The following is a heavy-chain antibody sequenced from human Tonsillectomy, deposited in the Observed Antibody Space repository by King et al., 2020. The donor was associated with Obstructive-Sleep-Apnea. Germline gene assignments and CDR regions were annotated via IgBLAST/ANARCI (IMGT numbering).Heavy chain of an antibody. V-gene: IGHV4-59*08. Sequence: QLQESGPGLVKPSETLSLTCTVSDGSISSYYWSWKRQPPGKELEWIGYIYYSETTNYNPSPKSRVTISMDTSKNQFSLRLSSVTAADTAVYYCARLGSGYLFDYWGQGALVTVSS. CDR2: IYYSETT. CDR3: ARLGSGYLFDY. D-gene: IGHD5-12*01. J-gene: IGHJ4*02. CDR1: DGSISSYY.